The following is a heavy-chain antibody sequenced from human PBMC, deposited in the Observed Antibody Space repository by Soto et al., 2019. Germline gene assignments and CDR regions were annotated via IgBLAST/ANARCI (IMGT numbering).Heavy chain of an antibody. CDR3: AREGQAPYYYYGMDV. J-gene: IGHJ6*02. V-gene: IGHV1-18*01. CDR2: ISGYNGNT. Sequence: QVQLVQSGAEVKKPGASVTVSCKASGYTFTNYGFSWVRQAPGQGLEWMGWISGYNGNTKYAEKFQNRVTMTTDTSTSTAHMELRSLRSDDTAVYYCAREGQAPYYYYGMDVWGQGTAVTVSS. CDR1: GYTFTNYG.